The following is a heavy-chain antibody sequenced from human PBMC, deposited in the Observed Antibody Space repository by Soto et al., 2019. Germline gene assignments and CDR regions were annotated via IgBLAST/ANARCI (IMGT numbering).Heavy chain of an antibody. D-gene: IGHD3-3*01. CDR2: ISGSGGST. Sequence: EVQLLESGGGLVQPGGSLRLSCAASGFTFSSYAMSWVRQAPGKGLEWVSAISGSGGSTYYADSVKGRFTISRDNSKNTLYLQMNSLRAEDTAVYYCAKDIETDYDFWSGSFDYWGQGTLVTVSS. CDR1: GFTFSSYA. J-gene: IGHJ4*02. V-gene: IGHV3-23*01. CDR3: AKDIETDYDFWSGSFDY.